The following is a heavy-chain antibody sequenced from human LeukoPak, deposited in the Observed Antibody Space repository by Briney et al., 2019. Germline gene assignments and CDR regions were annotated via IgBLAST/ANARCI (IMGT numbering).Heavy chain of an antibody. Sequence: KPSETLSLTCAVYGGSFSDYYWSWIRQPPGKGLEWIGEISHSGSTNYNPSLKSRVTMSVDTSKNQFSLKLTSVTAVDTAVYYCAAQYSGYVRLDYWGQGTLVTVSS. CDR1: GGSFSDYY. J-gene: IGHJ4*02. V-gene: IGHV4-34*01. CDR2: ISHSGST. D-gene: IGHD5-12*01. CDR3: AAQYSGYVRLDY.